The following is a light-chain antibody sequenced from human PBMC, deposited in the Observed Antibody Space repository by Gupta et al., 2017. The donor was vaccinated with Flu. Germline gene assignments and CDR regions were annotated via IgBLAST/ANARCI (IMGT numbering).Light chain of an antibody. Sequence: DIQMTQSPSSLSASVGDRVTITCRASQPISNFLYWYQQKPGKAPRLLICGASGLQSGVPSRFSGSGSGTDFTLTISSLKPEDFATYYCQQSYSIPHTFGQGTKLEIK. CDR2: GAS. CDR1: QPISNF. CDR3: QQSYSIPHT. J-gene: IGKJ2*01. V-gene: IGKV1-39*01.